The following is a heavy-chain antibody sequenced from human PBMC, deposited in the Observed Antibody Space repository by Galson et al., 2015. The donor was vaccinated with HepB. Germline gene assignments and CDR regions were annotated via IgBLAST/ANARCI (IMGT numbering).Heavy chain of an antibody. CDR2: INPESTTR. CDR3: VRGGKKPFDY. J-gene: IGHJ4*02. D-gene: IGHD5-12*01. CDR1: RFTFSSYW. Sequence: SCAASRFTFSSYWMHWVRQAPGKGLVWVSRINPESTTRTYADSVNGRFTISRDNAENTLYLQMNSLRAEDTAIYYCVRGGKKPFDYWGQGTLVTVSP. V-gene: IGHV3-74*01.